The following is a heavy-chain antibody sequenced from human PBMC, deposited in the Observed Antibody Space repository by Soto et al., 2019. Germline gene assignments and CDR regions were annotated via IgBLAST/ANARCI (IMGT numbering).Heavy chain of an antibody. J-gene: IGHJ3*02. CDR3: ARTPDI. V-gene: IGHV4-30-2*01. CDR1: GGSISGGGYS. Sequence: SEPLSLTCAVSGGSISGGGYSWSWIRQPPGKGLEWIGYIYHSGSTYYNPSLKSRVTISVDRSKNQFSLKLSSVTAADTAVYYCARTPDIWGQGTMVTVSS. CDR2: IYHSGST.